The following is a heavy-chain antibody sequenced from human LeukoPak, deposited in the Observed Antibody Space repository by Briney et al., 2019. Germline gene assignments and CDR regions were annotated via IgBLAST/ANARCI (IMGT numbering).Heavy chain of an antibody. J-gene: IGHJ6*03. CDR3: AKRVEETTITYYCYYMDV. CDR2: ISGSGGST. V-gene: IGHV3-23*01. D-gene: IGHD5-24*01. CDR1: GFTFSSNA. Sequence: PGGSLRLSCAASGFTFSSNAMSWVRQAPGKGLEWVSAISGSGGSTYYADSVKGRFTISRDNSKNTLYLQMNSLRAEDTAVYYCAKRVEETTITYYCYYMDVWGKGTTVTVSS.